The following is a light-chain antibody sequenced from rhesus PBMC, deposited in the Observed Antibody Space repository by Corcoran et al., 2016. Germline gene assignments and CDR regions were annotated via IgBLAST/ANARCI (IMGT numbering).Light chain of an antibody. CDR1: QGISSW. CDR3: QQYSSRPYS. V-gene: IGKV1-22*01. Sequence: DIQMTQSPSSLSASVGDTVTITCRASQGISSWLAWYQQKPGKAPKFLIYKASSLQSGVPSRFSGSGSGTEFTLTISSLQSEDFATYYCQQYSSRPYSFGQGTKVEIK. J-gene: IGKJ2*01. CDR2: KAS.